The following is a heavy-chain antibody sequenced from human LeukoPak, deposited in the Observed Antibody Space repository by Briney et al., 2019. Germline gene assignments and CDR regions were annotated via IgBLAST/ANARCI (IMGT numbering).Heavy chain of an antibody. J-gene: IGHJ4*02. CDR3: ARDCSGASCYDY. CDR2: IYYSGST. V-gene: IGHV4-59*01. CDR1: GGSISSYY. D-gene: IGHD2-15*01. Sequence: SETLSLTCAVSGGSISSYYWSWIRQPPGKGLEWLGYIYYSGSTNYNPSLKSRVTISLDTPRNQFSLKLSSVTAADTAVYYCARDCSGASCYDYWGQGTQVTVSS.